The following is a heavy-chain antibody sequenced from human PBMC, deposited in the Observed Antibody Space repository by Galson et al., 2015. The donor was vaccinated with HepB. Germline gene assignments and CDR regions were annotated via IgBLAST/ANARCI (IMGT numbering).Heavy chain of an antibody. CDR3: AKDIFPDYYGSGSYYPDLDY. V-gene: IGHV3-23*01. J-gene: IGHJ4*02. Sequence: CAASGFTFSSYAMSWVRQAPGKGLEWVSAISGSGGSTYYADSVKGRFTISRDNSKDTLYLQMNSLRAEDTAVYYCAKDIFPDYYGSGSYYPDLDYWGQGTLVTVSS. CDR1: GFTFSSYA. D-gene: IGHD3-10*01. CDR2: ISGSGGST.